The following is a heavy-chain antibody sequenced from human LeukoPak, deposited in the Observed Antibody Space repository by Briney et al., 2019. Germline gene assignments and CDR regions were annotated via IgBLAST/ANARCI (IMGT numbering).Heavy chain of an antibody. J-gene: IGHJ4*02. D-gene: IGHD4-17*01. CDR2: ISYDGSNK. V-gene: IGHV3-30*03. CDR1: GFTFSSYA. Sequence: PGGSLRLSCAASGFTFSSYAMSWVRQAPGKGLEWVAVISYDGSNKYYADSVKGRFTISRDNSKNTLYLQMNSLRAEDTAVYYCARDRYGDYVFDYWGQGTLVTVSS. CDR3: ARDRYGDYVFDY.